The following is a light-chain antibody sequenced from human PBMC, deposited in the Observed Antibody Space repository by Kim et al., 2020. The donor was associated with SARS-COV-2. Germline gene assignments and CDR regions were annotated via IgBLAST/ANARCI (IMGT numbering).Light chain of an antibody. J-gene: IGKJ4*01. Sequence: DIQMTQSPSTLSASVGDRVTLTCRAGQTIARYLNWYQHKPGKAPKLLIYAASILQSGVPSRFSGSGSGTDFTLTISSLQPEDFATYYCQQSYTIPPLTFGEGTKLEI. CDR2: AAS. CDR3: QQSYTIPPLT. CDR1: QTIARY. V-gene: IGKV1-39*01.